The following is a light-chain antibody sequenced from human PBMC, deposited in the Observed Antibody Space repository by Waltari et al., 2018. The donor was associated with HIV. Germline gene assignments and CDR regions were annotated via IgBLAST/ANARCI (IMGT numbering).Light chain of an antibody. CDR3: CSYAGSYTWV. V-gene: IGLV2-11*01. CDR1: SSDVGGYNY. CDR2: DVS. Sequence: QSALTQPRSVSGSPGQSATISCTGTSSDVGGYNYVPWYQPHPGKAPKLMIYDVSKRPSVVPDRFSGSKSGNTASLTISGLQAEDEADYYCCSYAGSYTWVFGGGTKLTVL. J-gene: IGLJ3*02.